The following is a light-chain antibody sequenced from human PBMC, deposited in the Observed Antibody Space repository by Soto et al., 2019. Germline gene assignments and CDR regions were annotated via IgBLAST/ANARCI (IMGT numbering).Light chain of an antibody. Sequence: EMVMTQSPATLSVSPGERATLSCRASQSVSSNLAWYQQKPGQAPRLLIYGASTRATGIPARFSGGGSGTEFTLTISSLQSEDFAVYYCQQYNIWPQTFGQGTKVEIK. J-gene: IGKJ1*01. CDR2: GAS. CDR3: QQYNIWPQT. V-gene: IGKV3-15*01. CDR1: QSVSSN.